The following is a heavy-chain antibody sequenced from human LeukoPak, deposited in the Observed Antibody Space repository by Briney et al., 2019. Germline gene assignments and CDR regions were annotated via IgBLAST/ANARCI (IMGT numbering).Heavy chain of an antibody. J-gene: IGHJ4*02. CDR1: GFTFSSYA. CDR3: XTSRSGYDFDY. V-gene: IGHV3-64*01. CDR2: ISRNGGSR. D-gene: IGHD5-12*01. Sequence: QTWGSLRLSCAASGFTFSSYASPWVRQAPGKGLEYVSAISRNGGSRYDANAVSGRFTISRDNSKNTLYIQMGSLRAEDMAVYYXXTSRSGYDFDYWGQGTLV.